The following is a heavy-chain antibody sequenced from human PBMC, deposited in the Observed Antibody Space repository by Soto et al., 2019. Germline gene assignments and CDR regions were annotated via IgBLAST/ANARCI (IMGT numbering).Heavy chain of an antibody. D-gene: IGHD1-26*01. CDR1: GYTVTSYG. Sequence: QVQLVQSGAEVKKPGASVKVSCKAFGYTVTSYGITWVRQAPGQGLEWMGWISAYNGNTNYAQKLQGRVTMATDTSTSTAYMEMRSLRSDATAVYYCASSVVGATTLDYWGQGTLVTVSS. CDR3: ASSVVGATTLDY. J-gene: IGHJ4*02. CDR2: ISAYNGNT. V-gene: IGHV1-18*01.